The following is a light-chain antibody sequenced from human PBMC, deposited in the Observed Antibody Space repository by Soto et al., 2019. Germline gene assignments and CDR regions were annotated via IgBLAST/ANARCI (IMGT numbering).Light chain of an antibody. J-gene: IGKJ1*01. V-gene: IGKV3-15*01. Sequence: EIVMTQSLATLSVSPGERATLSCRASQSVSSNLAWYQQKPGQAPRLLIYGVSTRATGIPARFSGSGSGTEFTLTISSLQSEDFAVYYCQQYNNWPRTFGQGTKVEIK. CDR1: QSVSSN. CDR2: GVS. CDR3: QQYNNWPRT.